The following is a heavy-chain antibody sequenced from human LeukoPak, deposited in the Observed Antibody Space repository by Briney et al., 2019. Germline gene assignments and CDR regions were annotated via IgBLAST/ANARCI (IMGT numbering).Heavy chain of an antibody. CDR2: INHSGST. CDR3: ARGPLGYCSSTSSAPPACGGFDP. J-gene: IGHJ5*02. Sequence: SETLSLTCAVYGGSFSGYYWSWIRQPPGKGLEWIGEINHSGSTNYNPSLKSRVTISVDTSKNQFSLKLSPVSAADTAVYYCARGPLGYCSSTSSAPPACGGFDPWGHGTLVTASS. V-gene: IGHV4-34*01. D-gene: IGHD2-2*01. CDR1: GGSFSGYY.